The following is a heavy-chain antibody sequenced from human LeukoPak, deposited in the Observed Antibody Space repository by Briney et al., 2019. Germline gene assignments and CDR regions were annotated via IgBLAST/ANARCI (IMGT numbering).Heavy chain of an antibody. V-gene: IGHV1-69*13. Sequence: ASVKVSCKASGGTFSSYAISWVRQAPGQGLEWMGGIIPIFGTANYAQKFQGRVTITADESTSTAYMELSSLRSEDTAVYYCTRGPPNWGYDYWGQGTQVTVSS. D-gene: IGHD7-27*01. CDR1: GGTFSSYA. CDR2: IIPIFGTA. J-gene: IGHJ4*02. CDR3: TRGPPNWGYDY.